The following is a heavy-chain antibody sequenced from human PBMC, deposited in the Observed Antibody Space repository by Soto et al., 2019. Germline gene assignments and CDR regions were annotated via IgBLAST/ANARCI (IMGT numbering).Heavy chain of an antibody. D-gene: IGHD6-13*01. V-gene: IGHV1-2*02. Sequence: GASVKVSCKASGYTFTGYYMHWVRQAPGQGLEWMGWINPNSGGTNYAQKFQGRVTMTRDTSISTAYMELSRLRSDDTAVYYCARELDSSSWSPPSYYYGMDVWGQGTTVNVSS. CDR2: INPNSGGT. CDR1: GYTFTGYY. CDR3: ARELDSSSWSPPSYYYGMDV. J-gene: IGHJ6*02.